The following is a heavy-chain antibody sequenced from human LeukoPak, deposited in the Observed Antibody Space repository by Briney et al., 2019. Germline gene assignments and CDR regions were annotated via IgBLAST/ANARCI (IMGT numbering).Heavy chain of an antibody. J-gene: IGHJ4*02. CDR2: ISSSGSTI. CDR3: ARVSGWYVFDY. Sequence: GGSLRLSCAASGFTFSSYEMNWVRQAPGKGLEWVSYISSSGSTIYYADSVKGRFTISRDNAKNSLYLQMNSLRAEDTAVYYCARVSGWYVFDYWGQVTLVTVSS. V-gene: IGHV3-48*03. CDR1: GFTFSSYE. D-gene: IGHD6-19*01.